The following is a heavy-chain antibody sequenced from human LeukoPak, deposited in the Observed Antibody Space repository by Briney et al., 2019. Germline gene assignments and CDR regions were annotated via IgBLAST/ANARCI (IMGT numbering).Heavy chain of an antibody. D-gene: IGHD3-10*01. Sequence: PSQTLSLTCAISGDSVSSNSAAWNWTRQSPSRGLEWLGRTYYRSKWYNDYAVSVKSRITINPDTSKNQFSLQLNSVTPEDTAVYYCARDWSPEFGDLRSGQGDAFDIWGQGTMVTVSS. CDR1: GDSVSSNSAA. J-gene: IGHJ3*02. CDR2: TYYRSKWYN. CDR3: ARDWSPEFGDLRSGQGDAFDI. V-gene: IGHV6-1*01.